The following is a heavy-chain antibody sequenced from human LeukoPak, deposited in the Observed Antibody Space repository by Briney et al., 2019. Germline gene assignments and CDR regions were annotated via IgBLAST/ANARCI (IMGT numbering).Heavy chain of an antibody. Sequence: SETLSLTCTVSGGSISSHFWSWIRQPSGKGLEWIGNIYNSGTTNYNPSLESRVTISVDTSKNQLSLQLTSVTAADTAVYYCARAPIPYDRSRTDYRFDPWGQGTLVTVAS. CDR1: GGSISSHF. J-gene: IGHJ5*02. V-gene: IGHV4-59*11. CDR2: IYNSGTT. CDR3: ARAPIPYDRSRTDYRFDP. D-gene: IGHD3-16*01.